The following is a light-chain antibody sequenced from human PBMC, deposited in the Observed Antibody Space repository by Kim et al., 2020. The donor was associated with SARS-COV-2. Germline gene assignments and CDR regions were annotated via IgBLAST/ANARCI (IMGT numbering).Light chain of an antibody. CDR1: KLGDKY. CDR3: QAWDSSTYYV. V-gene: IGLV3-1*01. J-gene: IGLJ1*01. Sequence: SYELTQPPSVSVSPGQTASITCSGDKLGDKYACWYQQKPGQSPVLVIYQDSKRPSGIPERFSCSNSGNTATLTISGTQAMDEADYYCQAWDSSTYYVFGT. CDR2: QDS.